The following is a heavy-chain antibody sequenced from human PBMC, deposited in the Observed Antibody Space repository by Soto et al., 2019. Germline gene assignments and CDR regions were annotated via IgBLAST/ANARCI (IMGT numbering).Heavy chain of an antibody. CDR2: IYYSGST. J-gene: IGHJ4*02. CDR3: ARGSAANFDY. D-gene: IGHD6-13*01. CDR1: GGSISSYY. V-gene: IGHV4-59*01. Sequence: SETLSLTCTVSGGSISSYYWSWIRQPPGKGLEWIGYIYYSGSTTYNPSLKSRVTISVDTSKNQFSLKLSSVTAADTAVYYCARGSAANFDYWGQGTLVTVSS.